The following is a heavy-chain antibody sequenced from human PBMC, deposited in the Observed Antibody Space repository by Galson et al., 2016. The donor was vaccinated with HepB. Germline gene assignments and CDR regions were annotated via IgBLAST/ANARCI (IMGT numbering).Heavy chain of an antibody. CDR2: MHSSGGS. V-gene: IGHV4-59*11. J-gene: IGHJ3*01. CDR1: GDSISSHY. Sequence: ETQFSSCTASGDSISSHYWCWIRQPPRKGLELIGYMHSSGGSKYNPSLNSRLTISLDTSKNQFSLKLTTVIAADTAVYYCARVPVTGIVYTAAFDVWGLGTVVTVSS. D-gene: IGHD2-8*02. CDR3: ARVPVTGIVYTAAFDV.